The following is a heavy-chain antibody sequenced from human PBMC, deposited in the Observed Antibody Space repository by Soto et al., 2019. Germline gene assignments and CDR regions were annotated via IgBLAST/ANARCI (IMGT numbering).Heavy chain of an antibody. V-gene: IGHV3-30-3*01. CDR2: ISYDGSNK. CDR3: ARGPNLADYGMDV. J-gene: IGHJ6*02. CDR1: GFTFSSYA. D-gene: IGHD6-13*01. Sequence: VQLLESGGGLVQPGGSLRLSCAASGFTFSSYAMHWVRQAPGKGLEWVAVISYDGSNKYYADSVKGRFTISRDNSKNTLYLQMNSLRAEDTAVYYCARGPNLADYGMDVWGQGTTVTVSS.